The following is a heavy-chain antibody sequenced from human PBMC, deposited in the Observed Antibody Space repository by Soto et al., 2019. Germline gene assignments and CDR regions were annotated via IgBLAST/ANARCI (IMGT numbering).Heavy chain of an antibody. CDR1: GYTFTYYY. CDR2: FNPSGGTT. Sequence: GASVKVSCKASGYTFTYYYIHWVRQAPGQGLEWMGIFNPSGGTTTYAQQLQGRVTMTGDTSTSTVYMELSSLRSEDTAVYYCARSPYSSGSFYPIDYWGQGALVTVSS. D-gene: IGHD3-22*01. J-gene: IGHJ4*02. CDR3: ARSPYSSGSFYPIDY. V-gene: IGHV1-46*04.